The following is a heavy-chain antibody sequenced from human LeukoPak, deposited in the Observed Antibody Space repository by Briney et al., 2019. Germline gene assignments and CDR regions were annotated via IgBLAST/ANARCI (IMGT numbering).Heavy chain of an antibody. Sequence: GGSLRLSCAASGFTFSSYSMNWVRQAPGKGLEWVSYISRSSSTIYYADSVKGRFTISRDNAKNSLYLQMNSLRAEDTAVYYCARAPHYSNYGPYYYGMDVWGQGTTVTVSS. J-gene: IGHJ6*02. V-gene: IGHV3-48*01. D-gene: IGHD4-11*01. CDR2: ISRSSSTI. CDR3: ARAPHYSNYGPYYYGMDV. CDR1: GFTFSSYS.